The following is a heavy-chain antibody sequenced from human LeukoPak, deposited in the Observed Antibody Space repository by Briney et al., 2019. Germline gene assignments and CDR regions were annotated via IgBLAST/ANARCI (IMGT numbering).Heavy chain of an antibody. CDR2: IYYSGSA. CDR3: ARDSISYYYGSRGFGP. Sequence: SQSLSLTCTASGGSISSYYGSWIRQPPGKGLEWIGYIYYSGSANYNPSLKSRVTISVDTSKNQFSLKLRSVTGADTGVYYCARDSISYYYGSRGFGPWGQGTLVTVSS. CDR1: GGSISSYY. V-gene: IGHV4-59*01. D-gene: IGHD3-10*01. J-gene: IGHJ5*02.